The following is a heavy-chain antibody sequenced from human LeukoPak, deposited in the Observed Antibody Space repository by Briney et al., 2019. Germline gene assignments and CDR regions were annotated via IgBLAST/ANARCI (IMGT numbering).Heavy chain of an antibody. CDR3: AKDTAGRPKQLWSP. V-gene: IGHV3-23*01. Sequence: PGGSLRLSCAASGFTFSSYAMSWVRQAPGKGLEWVSAISGSGGSTYYADSAKGRFTISRDNSKNTLYLQMNSLRAEDTAVYYCAKDTAGRPKQLWSPWGQGTLVTVSS. D-gene: IGHD5-18*01. CDR2: ISGSGGST. CDR1: GFTFSSYA. J-gene: IGHJ5*02.